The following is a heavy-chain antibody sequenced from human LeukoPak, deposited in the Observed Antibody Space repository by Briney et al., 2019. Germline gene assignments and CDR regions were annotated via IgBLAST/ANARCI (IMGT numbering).Heavy chain of an antibody. D-gene: IGHD3-22*01. J-gene: IGHJ4*02. CDR3: ARAVPSTYYYDSSGYPDY. Sequence: GGSLRLSCAASGFTFSSYSMNWVRQAPGKGLEWVSSISSSSSYIYYADSVKGRFTISRDNAKNSLYLQMNSLRAEDTAVYYCARAVPSTYYYDSSGYPDYWAREPWSPSPQ. V-gene: IGHV3-21*01. CDR2: ISSSSSYI. CDR1: GFTFSSYS.